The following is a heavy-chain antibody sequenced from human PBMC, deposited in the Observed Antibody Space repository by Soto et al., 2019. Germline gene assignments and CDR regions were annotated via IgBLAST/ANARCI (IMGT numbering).Heavy chain of an antibody. Sequence: QVQLQQWGAGLLKPSETLSLTCAVYGGSFSGYYWSWIRQPPGKGLEWIGEINHSGSTNYNPSLTSRVTISVDTSKNKFSLKLSSVTAADTAVYYCARAPGILKLLQLGFDYWGQGTLVTVSS. CDR1: GGSFSGYY. CDR3: ARAPGILKLLQLGFDY. V-gene: IGHV4-34*01. D-gene: IGHD2-21*01. J-gene: IGHJ4*02. CDR2: INHSGST.